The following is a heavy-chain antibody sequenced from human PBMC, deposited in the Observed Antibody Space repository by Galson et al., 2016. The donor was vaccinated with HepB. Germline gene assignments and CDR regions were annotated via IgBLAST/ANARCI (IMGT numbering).Heavy chain of an antibody. J-gene: IGHJ4*02. CDR3: AKGSSQGEHLRRDALKADF. D-gene: IGHD3-16*01. V-gene: IGHV1-2*02. Sequence: SVKVSCKASGYTFTGYYMHWVRQAPGQGLEWMGWINPNNGGTNYAQKFQGRVTMTRDTSISTAYMELSRLTSDDTAVYYCAKGSSQGEHLRRDALKADFWGQGTLVTVSS. CDR2: INPNNGGT. CDR1: GYTFTGYY.